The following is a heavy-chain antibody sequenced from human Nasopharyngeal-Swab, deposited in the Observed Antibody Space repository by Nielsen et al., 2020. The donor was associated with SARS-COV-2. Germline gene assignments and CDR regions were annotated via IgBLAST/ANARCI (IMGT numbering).Heavy chain of an antibody. CDR1: GFTFSSYW. V-gene: IGHV3-7*01. CDR2: IKQDGGEK. D-gene: IGHD4-17*01. Sequence: GEFLKISCAASGFTFSSYWMSWVRQAPGKGLEWVANIKQDGGEKNYVDSVKGRFTISRDNAKNSLYLQMNTLRAEDTAVYYCVRDVIATVTTPPDYWGQGTLVTVSS. J-gene: IGHJ4*02. CDR3: VRDVIATVTTPPDY.